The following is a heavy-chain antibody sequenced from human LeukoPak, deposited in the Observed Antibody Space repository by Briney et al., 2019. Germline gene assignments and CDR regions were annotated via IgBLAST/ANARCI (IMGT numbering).Heavy chain of an antibody. CDR1: GFTFSSYS. J-gene: IGHJ4*02. CDR3: ARASFRDGSGSVPIIDF. Sequence: GGSLRLSCAASGFTFSSYSMNWVRQAPGKGLEWVSSISSSSSYIYYADSVKGRFTISRDNAKNSLYLQMNSLRAEDTAVYYCARASFRDGSGSVPIIDFWGQGTLVTVSS. V-gene: IGHV3-21*01. D-gene: IGHD3-10*01. CDR2: ISSSSSYI.